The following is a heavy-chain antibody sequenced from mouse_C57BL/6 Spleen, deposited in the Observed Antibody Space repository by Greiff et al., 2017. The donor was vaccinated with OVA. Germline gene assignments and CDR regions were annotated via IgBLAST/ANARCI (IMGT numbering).Heavy chain of an antibody. V-gene: IGHV3-6*01. Sequence: EVKLMESGPGLVKPSQSLSLTCSVTGYSITSGYYWNWIRQFPGNKLEWMGYISYDGSNNYNPSLKNRISITRDTSKNQFFLKLNSVTTEDTATYYCARGDDGYYVYWGQGTLVTVSA. J-gene: IGHJ3*01. CDR1: GYSITSGYY. CDR2: ISYDGSN. CDR3: ARGDDGYYVY. D-gene: IGHD2-3*01.